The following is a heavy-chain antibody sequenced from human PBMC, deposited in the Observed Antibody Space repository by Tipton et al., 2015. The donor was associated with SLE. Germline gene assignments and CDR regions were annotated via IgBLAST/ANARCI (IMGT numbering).Heavy chain of an antibody. CDR3: ASETTTVITIEY. CDR2: IHHRGNT. Sequence: TLSLTCAVYGGSFSAYFWSWIRQSPGQGLEWIGEIHHRGNTNYNPSLKSRVTMSVDTSKNQFSLKLSSVTAADTAVYYCASETTTVITIEYWGQGTLVTVSS. CDR1: GGSFSAYF. J-gene: IGHJ4*02. D-gene: IGHD4-17*01. V-gene: IGHV4-34*01.